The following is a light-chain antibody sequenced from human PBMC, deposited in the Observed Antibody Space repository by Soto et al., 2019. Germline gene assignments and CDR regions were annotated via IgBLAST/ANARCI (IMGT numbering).Light chain of an antibody. CDR2: DAS. V-gene: IGKV3-20*01. Sequence: EIVLMQSPGTLSLSPEEKKTLSCRASQSVTSSLAWYQQKPCQAPRLLIYDASNRATGIPDRFSGSGSGTDFTLTLSRLEPEDFAVYYCQQYVNSPLTFGGRTKVDIK. J-gene: IGKJ4*01. CDR1: QSVTSS. CDR3: QQYVNSPLT.